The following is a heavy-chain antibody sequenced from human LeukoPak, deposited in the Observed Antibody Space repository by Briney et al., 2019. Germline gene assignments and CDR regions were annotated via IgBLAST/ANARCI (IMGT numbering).Heavy chain of an antibody. V-gene: IGHV3-13*05. Sequence: GGSLRLFCAASGFTFSSYDMHWVRQATGKGLEWVSAIGTAGDPYYPGSVKGRFTISRENAKNSLYLQMNSLRAGDTAVYYCARADSSGWYFDYWGQGTLVTVSS. J-gene: IGHJ4*02. D-gene: IGHD6-19*01. CDR2: IGTAGDP. CDR1: GFTFSSYD. CDR3: ARADSSGWYFDY.